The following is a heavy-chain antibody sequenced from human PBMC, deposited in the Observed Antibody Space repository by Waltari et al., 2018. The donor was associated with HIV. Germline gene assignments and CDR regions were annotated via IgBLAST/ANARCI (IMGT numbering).Heavy chain of an antibody. CDR2: SSGGATGT. D-gene: IGHD4-17*01. Sequence: EVQLLESGGGLVQPGGSLRLSCAASGFSFSSHAMSWVRQVPGKGLGWVSGSSGGATGTYYAAPVKGRFTISRDNSKSTLYLQMNSLRADDTAVYYCAKVRTTVTAVFYFDIWGRGALVTVSS. J-gene: IGHJ2*01. CDR1: GFSFSSHA. V-gene: IGHV3-23*01. CDR3: AKVRTTVTAVFYFDI.